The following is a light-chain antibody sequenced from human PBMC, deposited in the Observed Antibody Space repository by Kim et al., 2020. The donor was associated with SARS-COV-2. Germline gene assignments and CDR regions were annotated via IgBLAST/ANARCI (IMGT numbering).Light chain of an antibody. CDR2: DAS. Sequence: GDTVTITCRASQTIIIYLAWYQQKPGKVPSLLIYDASLLESGVPSRFSGSGFGTEFTLIISGLQPDDFATYYCQEYNSDSWTFGEGATGEIK. J-gene: IGKJ1*01. CDR1: QTIIIY. CDR3: QEYNSDSWT. V-gene: IGKV1-5*01.